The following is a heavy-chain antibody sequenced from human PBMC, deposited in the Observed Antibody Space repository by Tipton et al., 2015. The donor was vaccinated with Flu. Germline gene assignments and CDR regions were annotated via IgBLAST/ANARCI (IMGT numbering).Heavy chain of an antibody. CDR3: ARALTSVSKDH. CDR2: INPDGSDK. J-gene: IGHJ4*02. V-gene: IGHV3-7*03. CDR1: GFTFSSHW. D-gene: IGHD4-17*01. Sequence: VQLVQSGGGLVQSGGSLRLSCAVSGFTFSSHWMSWIRQAPGKGLEWVANINPDGSDKYYMGSVKGRFTVSRDNARNSLFLQMNGLRADDTAVYYCARALTSVSKDHWGQGTLVTVSS.